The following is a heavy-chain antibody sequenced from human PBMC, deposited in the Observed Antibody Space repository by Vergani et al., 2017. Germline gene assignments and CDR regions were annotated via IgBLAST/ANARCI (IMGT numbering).Heavy chain of an antibody. V-gene: IGHV1-18*01. D-gene: IGHD2-2*01. J-gene: IGHJ5*02. CDR3: ARDTAGCSSTSCYDNWFDP. CDR1: GYSFSSYD. Sequence: RPGASVKVSCRASGYSFSSYDISWVRQATGQGLEWMGWISAYNGNTNYAQKLQGRVTMTTDTSTSTAYMELRSLRSDDTAVYYCARDTAGCSSTSCYDNWFDPWGQGTLVTVSS. CDR2: ISAYNGNT.